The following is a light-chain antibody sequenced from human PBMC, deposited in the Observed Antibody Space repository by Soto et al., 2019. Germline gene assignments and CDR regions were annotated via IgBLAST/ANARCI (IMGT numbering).Light chain of an antibody. CDR1: QSLNSNY. CDR3: QQYDSFPRT. J-gene: IGKJ1*01. CDR2: GAS. V-gene: IGKV3-20*01. Sequence: EIVLTQSPGTLSLSPRDRATLACSASQSLNSNYLAWYQQKPGQAPRLLTYGASSSAPDIPDRFSGSGSGTDFALTITRLDPADFAVYFCQQYDSFPRTFGQGTKVEIQ.